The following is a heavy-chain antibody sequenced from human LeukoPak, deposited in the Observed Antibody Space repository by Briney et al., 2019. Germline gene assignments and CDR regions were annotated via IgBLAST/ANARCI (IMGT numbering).Heavy chain of an antibody. CDR3: VKGGVSDYAFDP. Sequence: GGSLRLSCAASGFSFSYYAMSWVRQAPGKGLEWVSIIGYRGGSIYYGNSVKGRFTISRDNSENTLSLQMNGLRPEDTAVYYCVKGGVSDYAFDPWGQGTLVTVSS. CDR2: IGYRGGSI. CDR1: GFSFSYYA. J-gene: IGHJ5*02. D-gene: IGHD4-17*01. V-gene: IGHV3-23*01.